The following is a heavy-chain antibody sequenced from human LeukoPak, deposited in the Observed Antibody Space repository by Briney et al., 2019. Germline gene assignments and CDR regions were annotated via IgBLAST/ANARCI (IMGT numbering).Heavy chain of an antibody. V-gene: IGHV3-30*02. Sequence: GGSLRLSCAASGFTFSSYGMHWVRQAPGKGLEWVAFIRYDGSNKYYADSVKGRFTISRDNSKNTLYLQMNSLRAEDTAVYYCAKGSGESSSSANDYWGQGTLVTVSS. J-gene: IGHJ4*02. CDR2: IRYDGSNK. CDR3: AKGSGESSSSANDY. CDR1: GFTFSSYG. D-gene: IGHD6-6*01.